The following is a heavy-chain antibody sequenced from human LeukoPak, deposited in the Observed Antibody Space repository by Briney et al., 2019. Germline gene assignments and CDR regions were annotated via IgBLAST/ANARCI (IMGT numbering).Heavy chain of an antibody. V-gene: IGHV3-7*04. Sequence: GGSLRLSCAASGFTFSSYWMSWVRQAPGKGLEWVANIKQDGSEKNYVDSVKGRFTISRDNARNSLYLQMDSLRAEDTALYYCARGGLYWHIWGQGTMVTVSS. CDR2: IKQDGSEK. CDR3: ARGGLYWHI. CDR1: GFTFSSYW. J-gene: IGHJ3*02. D-gene: IGHD2-15*01.